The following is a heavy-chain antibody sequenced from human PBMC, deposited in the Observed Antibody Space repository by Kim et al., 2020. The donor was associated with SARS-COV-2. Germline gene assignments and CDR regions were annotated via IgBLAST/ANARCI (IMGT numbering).Heavy chain of an antibody. D-gene: IGHD3-3*01. V-gene: IGHV3-48*02. CDR3: ARDGEDFWSGETYYYMDV. CDR2: ISSSSSTI. Sequence: GGSLRPSCVASGFTFSSYSMNWVRQAPGKGLEWVSYISSSSSTIYYADSVKGRFTISRDNAKNSLYLQMNSLRDEDTAVYYCARDGEDFWSGETYYYMDVWGKGTTVTVSS. CDR1: GFTFSSYS. J-gene: IGHJ6*03.